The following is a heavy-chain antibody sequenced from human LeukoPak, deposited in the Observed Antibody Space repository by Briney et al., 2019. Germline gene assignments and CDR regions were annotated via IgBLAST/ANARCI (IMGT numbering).Heavy chain of an antibody. CDR2: IIPIFGTA. D-gene: IGHD6-19*01. Sequence: ASVKVSCTASGGTFSSYAISWVRQAPGQGLEWMGGIIPIFGTANYAQKFQGRVTITADESTSTAYMELSSLRSEDTAVYYCARGFGVAVAGLFDYWGQGTLVTVSS. J-gene: IGHJ4*02. V-gene: IGHV1-69*13. CDR3: ARGFGVAVAGLFDY. CDR1: GGTFSSYA.